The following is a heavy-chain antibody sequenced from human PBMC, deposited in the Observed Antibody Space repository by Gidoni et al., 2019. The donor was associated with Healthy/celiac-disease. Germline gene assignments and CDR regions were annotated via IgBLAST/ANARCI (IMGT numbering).Heavy chain of an antibody. CDR1: GGSISSSSYY. D-gene: IGHD1-26*01. CDR2: IYYSGRT. CDR3: ARATSGRYFQH. Sequence: QLQLQESGPGLVKPSETLSLTCTVPGGSISSSSYYWGWIRQPPGKGLEWIGSIYYSGRTYYNPSLKSRVTISVDTSKNQFSLKLSSVTAADTAVYYCARATSGRYFQHWGQGTLVTVSS. J-gene: IGHJ1*01. V-gene: IGHV4-39*01.